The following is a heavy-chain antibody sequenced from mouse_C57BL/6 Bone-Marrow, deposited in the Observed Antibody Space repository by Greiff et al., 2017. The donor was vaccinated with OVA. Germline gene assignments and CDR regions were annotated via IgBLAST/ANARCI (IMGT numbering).Heavy chain of an antibody. CDR1: GYTFTSYG. J-gene: IGHJ2*01. CDR2: IYPRSGNT. Sequence: VKLMESGAELARPGASVKLSCKASGYTFTSYGISWVKQRPGQGLEWIGEIYPRSGNTYYNEKFKGKATLTADKSSSTAYMELRSLTSEDSAVYFGALYDYDGAFDYWGQGTTLTVSS. CDR3: ALYDYDGAFDY. V-gene: IGHV1-81*01. D-gene: IGHD2-4*01.